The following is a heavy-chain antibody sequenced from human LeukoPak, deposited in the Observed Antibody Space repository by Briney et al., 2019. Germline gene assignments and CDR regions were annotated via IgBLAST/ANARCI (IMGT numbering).Heavy chain of an antibody. CDR2: IYYSGST. J-gene: IGHJ4*02. Sequence: SQTLSLTCTVSGGSLSSGGYYWSWIRQHPGKGLEWNGYIYYSGSTYYNPPIQSRVTISVDTSKNQFSLKLSSVTAAGRAVYYCARESYYYDSSGYLYFFDYWGQGTLVTVSS. V-gene: IGHV4-31*03. D-gene: IGHD3-22*01. CDR3: ARESYYYDSSGYLYFFDY. CDR1: GGSLSSGGYY.